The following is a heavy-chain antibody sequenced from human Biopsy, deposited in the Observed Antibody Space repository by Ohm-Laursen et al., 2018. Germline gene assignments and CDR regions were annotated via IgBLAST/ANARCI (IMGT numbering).Heavy chain of an antibody. Sequence: GSLRLSCTASGFTFSSNVMSWVRQAPGKGLEWISYITVSGASVYYTDSVKGRFTISRDNAKNSLYLQMNSLRAEDTAVYFCAISNPASNYKWNDQDEALDFWGQGTMVTVSS. J-gene: IGHJ3*01. CDR1: GFTFSSNV. CDR3: AISNPASNYKWNDQDEALDF. V-gene: IGHV3-11*01. CDR2: ITVSGASV. D-gene: IGHD1-20*01.